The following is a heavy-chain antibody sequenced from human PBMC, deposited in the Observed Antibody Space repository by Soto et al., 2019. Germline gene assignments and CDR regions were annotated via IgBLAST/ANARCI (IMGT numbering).Heavy chain of an antibody. Sequence: VGSLRLSCAASGFTFSDYYMSWIRQAPGKGLEWVSYISSSGSTIYYADSVKGRFTISRDNAKNSLYLQMNSLRAEDTAVYYCARGRYYYDSSGYYYDAFDIWGQGTMVTASS. D-gene: IGHD3-22*01. J-gene: IGHJ3*02. V-gene: IGHV3-11*01. CDR2: ISSSGSTI. CDR1: GFTFSDYY. CDR3: ARGRYYYDSSGYYYDAFDI.